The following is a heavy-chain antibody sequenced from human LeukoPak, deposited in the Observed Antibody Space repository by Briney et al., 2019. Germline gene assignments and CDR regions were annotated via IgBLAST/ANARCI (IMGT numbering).Heavy chain of an antibody. CDR2: IKQDGSEK. CDR1: GFTFSSYW. Sequence: GGSLRLSCAASGFTFSSYWMSWVRQAPGKGLEWVANIKQDGSEKKYVDSVKGRFTISRDNAKNSLYLQMNSLRAEDTAVYYCARDRQRRGYSYGWDFDYWGQGTLDTVSS. D-gene: IGHD5-18*01. J-gene: IGHJ4*02. V-gene: IGHV3-7*01. CDR3: ARDRQRRGYSYGWDFDY.